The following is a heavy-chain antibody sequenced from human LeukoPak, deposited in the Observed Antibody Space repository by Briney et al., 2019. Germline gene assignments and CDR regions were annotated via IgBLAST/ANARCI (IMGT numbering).Heavy chain of an antibody. V-gene: IGHV1-18*01. D-gene: IGHD3-22*01. CDR3: ARDSPYYYDSSGPDYYYGMDV. Sequence: ASVKVSCKASGYTFTSYGISWVRQAPGQGLEWMGWISAYNGNTNYAQKFQDRVTMTTDTSTSTAYMELRSLRSDDTAVYYCARDSPYYYDSSGPDYYYGMDVWGQGTTVTVSS. CDR2: ISAYNGNT. J-gene: IGHJ6*02. CDR1: GYTFTSYG.